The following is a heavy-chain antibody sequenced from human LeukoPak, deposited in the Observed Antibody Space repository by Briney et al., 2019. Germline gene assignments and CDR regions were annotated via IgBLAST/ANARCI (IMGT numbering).Heavy chain of an antibody. CDR2: IYYSGST. CDR3: ARTNYHQPRVLSD. Sequence: SETLSLTCTVSGGSISSYYWSWIRQPPGKGLEWIGYIYYSGSTSYNPSLKSRLTISLDMSKNQFSLKLTSVTAADTAVYYCARTNYHQPRVLSDWGRGTLVTVSS. D-gene: IGHD3-10*01. V-gene: IGHV4-59*12. J-gene: IGHJ4*02. CDR1: GGSISSYY.